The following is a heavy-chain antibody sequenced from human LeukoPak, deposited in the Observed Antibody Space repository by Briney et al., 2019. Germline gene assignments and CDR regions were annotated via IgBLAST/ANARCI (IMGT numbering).Heavy chain of an antibody. Sequence: ASVKVSCKASGYTFTGYYMHWVRQAPGQGLEWMGWINPNSGGTNYAQKFQGRVTMTRDTSISTAYMELSSLRSEDTAVYYCATVAAAGTSADYWGQGTLVTVSS. CDR2: INPNSGGT. V-gene: IGHV1-2*02. CDR3: ATVAAAGTSADY. CDR1: GYTFTGYY. D-gene: IGHD6-13*01. J-gene: IGHJ4*02.